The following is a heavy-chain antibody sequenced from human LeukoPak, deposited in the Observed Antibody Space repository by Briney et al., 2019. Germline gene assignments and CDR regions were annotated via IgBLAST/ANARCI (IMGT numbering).Heavy chain of an antibody. CDR2: INHSGST. D-gene: IGHD3/OR15-3a*01. CDR1: GGSFSGYS. CDR3: ARGSDWNGMDV. Sequence: PSETLSLTCAVYGGSFSGYSWSWSRKPQAKGKEWIGEINHSGSTNYNPSLKSRVTISVDTSKNQFSLKLSSVTAADTAVYYCARGSDWNGMDVWGQGTTVTVSS. V-gene: IGHV4-34*01. J-gene: IGHJ6*02.